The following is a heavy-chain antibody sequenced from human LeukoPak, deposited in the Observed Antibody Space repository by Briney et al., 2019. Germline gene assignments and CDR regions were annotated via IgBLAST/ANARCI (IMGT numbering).Heavy chain of an antibody. J-gene: IGHJ4*02. V-gene: IGHV3-30*02. CDR3: AVMVRGPREFDF. D-gene: IGHD3-10*01. CDR2: IRYDGSNK. CDR1: GFTFSDTW. Sequence: SGGSLRLSCAASGFTFSDTWMHWVRQAPGKGLEWVSFIRYDGSNKYYVDSVKGRFTISRDNSKNTVYLQMNTLRAEDTAVYHCAVMVRGPREFDFWGQGTLVTVSS.